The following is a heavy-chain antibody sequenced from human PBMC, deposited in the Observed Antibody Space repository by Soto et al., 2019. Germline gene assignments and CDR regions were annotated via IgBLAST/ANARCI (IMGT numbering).Heavy chain of an antibody. CDR3: ARLNGYCVSTGCHGYYGMDV. D-gene: IGHD2-2*03. Sequence: PSETLSLTCTVSGGSISSGGYYWSWIRQHPGKGLEWIGYIYHSGSTYYNPSLKSRVTISVDRSKNQFSLKLSSVTAADTAVYYCARLNGYCVSTGCHGYYGMDVWGQGTTVTVSS. CDR2: IYHSGST. J-gene: IGHJ6*02. CDR1: GGSISSGGYY. V-gene: IGHV4-30-2*01.